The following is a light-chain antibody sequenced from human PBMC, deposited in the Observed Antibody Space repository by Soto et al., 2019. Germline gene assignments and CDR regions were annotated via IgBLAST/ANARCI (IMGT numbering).Light chain of an antibody. CDR1: QSISSW. CDR2: KAS. Sequence: DIQMTQSPSTLSASVGDRVTITCRASQSISSWSAWYQQKPGKAPKLLIYKASSLESGVPSRFSSSGSGTEFTLTISSLQPEDFATYYCQQYNSSPTFGQGTKVEIK. CDR3: QQYNSSPT. J-gene: IGKJ1*01. V-gene: IGKV1-5*03.